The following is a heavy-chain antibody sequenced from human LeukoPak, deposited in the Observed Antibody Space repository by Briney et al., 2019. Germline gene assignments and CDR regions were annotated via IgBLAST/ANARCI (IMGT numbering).Heavy chain of an antibody. Sequence: PGGSLRLSCAASGFTFSSYEMNWVRQAPGKGLEWVSYISSSGSTIYYADSVKGRFTISRDNAKNSLYLQMNSLRAEDTAVYYCARISYDSSGNYDYWGQGTLVTVSS. CDR2: ISSSGSTI. CDR3: ARISYDSSGNYDY. CDR1: GFTFSSYE. V-gene: IGHV3-48*03. J-gene: IGHJ4*02. D-gene: IGHD3-22*01.